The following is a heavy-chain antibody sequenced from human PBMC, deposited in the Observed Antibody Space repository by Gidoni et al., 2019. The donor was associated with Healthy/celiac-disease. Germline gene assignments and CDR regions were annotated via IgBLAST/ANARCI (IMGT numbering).Heavy chain of an antibody. Sequence: QVQLVQSGAEVKKPGASVKVSCKASGYTFTGYYMHWVRQAPGQGLEWMGWINPNSGGTNYAQKFQGRVTMTRDTSISTAYMELSRLRSDDTAVYYCARGVTIFGVAPFPIDYWGQGTLVTVSS. D-gene: IGHD3-3*01. CDR2: INPNSGGT. CDR3: ARGVTIFGVAPFPIDY. CDR1: GYTFTGYY. V-gene: IGHV1-2*02. J-gene: IGHJ4*02.